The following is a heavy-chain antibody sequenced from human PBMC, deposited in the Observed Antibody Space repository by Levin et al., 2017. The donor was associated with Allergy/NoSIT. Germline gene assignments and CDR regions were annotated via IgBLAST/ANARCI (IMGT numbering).Heavy chain of an antibody. V-gene: IGHV1-2*02. Sequence: PGASVKVSCKASGYTFTGYYMHWVRQAPGQGLEWMGWIDPKSGGTNYAQKFQGRVTMTRDTSISTAYMELSRLRFDDTAVYYCARDNPWELLSWGQGTLVTVSS. CDR2: IDPKSGGT. D-gene: IGHD1-26*01. J-gene: IGHJ5*02. CDR3: ARDNPWELLS. CDR1: GYTFTGYY.